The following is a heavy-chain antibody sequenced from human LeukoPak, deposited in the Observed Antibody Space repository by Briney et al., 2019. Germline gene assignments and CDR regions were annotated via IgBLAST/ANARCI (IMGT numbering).Heavy chain of an antibody. Sequence: PSETLSLTCAVYGGSFSGYYWSWIRQPPGKGLEWIGEINHSGSTNYNPSLKSRVTISVDTSKNQFSLKLSSVTAADTAVYYCAILIAAAGTSYWGQGTLVTVSS. CDR1: GGSFSGYY. D-gene: IGHD6-13*01. J-gene: IGHJ4*02. CDR3: AILIAAAGTSY. CDR2: INHSGST. V-gene: IGHV4-34*01.